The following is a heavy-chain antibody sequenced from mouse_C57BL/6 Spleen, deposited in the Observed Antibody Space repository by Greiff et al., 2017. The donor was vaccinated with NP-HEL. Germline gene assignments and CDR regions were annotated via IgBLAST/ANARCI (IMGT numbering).Heavy chain of an antibody. CDR2: IYPGDGDT. D-gene: IGHD1-1*01. V-gene: IGHV1-82*01. CDR1: GYAFSSSW. CDR3: ARPTVVAPFDY. Sequence: QVQLKQSGPELVKPGASVKISCKASGYAFSSSWMNWVKQRPGKGLEWIGRIYPGDGDTNYNGKFKGKATLTADKSSSTAYMQLSSLTSEDSAVYFCARPTVVAPFDYWGKGTTLTVSS. J-gene: IGHJ2*01.